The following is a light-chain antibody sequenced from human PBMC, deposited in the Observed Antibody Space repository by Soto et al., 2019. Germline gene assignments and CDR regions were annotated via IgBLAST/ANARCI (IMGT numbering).Light chain of an antibody. Sequence: EIVLTQSPVTLSLSPGERATLSCRASQSVSSSYLAWYQQKPGQAPRLLIDGTSSRATGIPDRFSGSGSGTDFTLTISRLEPEDFAVYYCQQYGSSLITFGQGTRLEIK. V-gene: IGKV3-20*01. CDR3: QQYGSSLIT. CDR2: GTS. J-gene: IGKJ5*01. CDR1: QSVSSSY.